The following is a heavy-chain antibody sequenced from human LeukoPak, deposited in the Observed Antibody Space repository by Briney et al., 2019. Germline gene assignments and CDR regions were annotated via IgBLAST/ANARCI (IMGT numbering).Heavy chain of an antibody. CDR3: ARVSEYNWFDP. CDR1: GXTFSSYS. D-gene: IGHD1-14*01. V-gene: IGHV3-21*01. CDR2: ISSSSRYI. J-gene: IGHJ5*02. Sequence: GGSLRLSCAASGXTFSSYSMNWVRQAPGKGLEWVSSISSSSRYICYADSVKGRFTISRDNAKNSLYLQMNSLRAEDTAVYYCARVSEYNWFDPWGQGTLVTVSS.